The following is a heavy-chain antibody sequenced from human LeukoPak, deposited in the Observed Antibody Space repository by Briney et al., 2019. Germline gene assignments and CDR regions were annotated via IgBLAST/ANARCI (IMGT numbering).Heavy chain of an antibody. Sequence: GGSLRLSCAASGFTFDDYAMHWVRQAPGKGLEWVSGISWNGGSIGYADSVKGRFTISRDNAKNSLYLQMNSLRAEDTALYYCAKGLHISSFRTMDVWGQGTTVTVSS. V-gene: IGHV3-9*01. CDR3: AKGLHISSFRTMDV. CDR1: GFTFDDYA. J-gene: IGHJ6*02. D-gene: IGHD2-15*01. CDR2: ISWNGGSI.